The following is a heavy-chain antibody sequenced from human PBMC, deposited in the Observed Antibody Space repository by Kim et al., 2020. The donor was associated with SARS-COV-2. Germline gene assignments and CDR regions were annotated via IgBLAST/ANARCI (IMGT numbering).Heavy chain of an antibody. CDR3: AKGKGYCSSTSCYRPNDY. CDR1: GFTFSNYA. J-gene: IGHJ4*02. Sequence: GGSLRLSCAASGFTFSNYAMSWVRQAPGKGLEWVSAISGSGGSTYYADSVKGRFTISRDNSKNTLYLQMNSLRAEDTAVYYCAKGKGYCSSTSCYRPNDYWGQGTLVTVSS. V-gene: IGHV3-23*01. D-gene: IGHD2-2*01. CDR2: ISGSGGST.